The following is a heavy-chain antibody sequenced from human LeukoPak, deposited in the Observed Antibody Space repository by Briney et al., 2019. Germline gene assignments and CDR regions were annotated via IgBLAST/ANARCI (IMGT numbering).Heavy chain of an antibody. J-gene: IGHJ4*02. Sequence: SQTLSLTCTVSGGSISSGSYYWRWIRQPAGKGLEWIGRIYTSGSTNYNPSLKSRVTISVDTSKNQFSLKLSSVTAADTAVYYCARGVNYFDYWGQGTLVTVSS. CDR2: IYTSGST. CDR1: GGSISSGSYY. CDR3: ARGVNYFDY. V-gene: IGHV4-61*02.